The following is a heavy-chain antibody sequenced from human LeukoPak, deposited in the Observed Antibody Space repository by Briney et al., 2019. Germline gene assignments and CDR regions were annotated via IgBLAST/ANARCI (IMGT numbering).Heavy chain of an antibody. Sequence: GGSLRLSCAASGFTFSSYGMHWVRQAPGKGLEWVAVISYNGSNKYYADSVKGRFTISRDNSKNTLYLQMNSLRAEDTAVYYCAKGFNDAFDIWGQGTMVTVSS. J-gene: IGHJ3*02. V-gene: IGHV3-30*18. CDR3: AKGFNDAFDI. CDR1: GFTFSSYG. CDR2: ISYNGSNK.